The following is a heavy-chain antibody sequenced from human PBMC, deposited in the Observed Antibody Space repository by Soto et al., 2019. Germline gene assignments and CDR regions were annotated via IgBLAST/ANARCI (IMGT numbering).Heavy chain of an antibody. D-gene: IGHD6-13*01. Sequence: QVQLVESGGGVVQPGRSLRLSCAASGFTFSIYAMHWVRQTPGTGLECVAIMSYDGSNKYYADSVKGRFIISRDNSKNTLYLQMNSLRAEDTAVYYCARDQTGITTAGGGRIDYWGQGTLVTVSS. CDR2: MSYDGSNK. V-gene: IGHV3-30-3*01. CDR3: ARDQTGITTAGGGRIDY. J-gene: IGHJ4*02. CDR1: GFTFSIYA.